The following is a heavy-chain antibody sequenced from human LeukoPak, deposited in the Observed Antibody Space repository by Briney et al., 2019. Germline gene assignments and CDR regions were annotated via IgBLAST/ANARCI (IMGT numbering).Heavy chain of an antibody. CDR2: IWYDGTKK. D-gene: IGHD3-22*01. Sequence: PGGPLRLSCAASGFNFENYGMHWVRQAPGKGLEWVAVIWYDGTKKNYGDSVKGRFTISRDNSKNMVSLQMNSLRAEDTAVYYCAREDSSGYYHAALDLWGQGTMDTVSS. J-gene: IGHJ3*01. CDR3: AREDSSGYYHAALDL. V-gene: IGHV3-33*01. CDR1: GFNFENYG.